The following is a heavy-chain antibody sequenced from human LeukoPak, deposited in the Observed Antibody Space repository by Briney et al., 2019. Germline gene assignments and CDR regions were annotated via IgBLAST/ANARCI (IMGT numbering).Heavy chain of an antibody. Sequence: GGSLRLSCAASGFTFSSYAMSWVRQAPGKGLEWVSAISGSGGSTYYADSVKGRFTISRDNSKNTLYLQMNSLRAEDTAVYYCAKDEIVVVVAATGGSDYWGQGTLVTVSS. V-gene: IGHV3-23*01. CDR1: GFTFSSYA. CDR2: ISGSGGST. J-gene: IGHJ4*02. CDR3: AKDEIVVVVAATGGSDY. D-gene: IGHD2-15*01.